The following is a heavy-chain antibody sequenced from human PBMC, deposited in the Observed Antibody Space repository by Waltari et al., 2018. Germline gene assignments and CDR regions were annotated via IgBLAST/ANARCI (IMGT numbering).Heavy chain of an antibody. CDR2: IRYDGSNK. V-gene: IGHV3-30*02. D-gene: IGHD3-22*01. CDR3: AKEVVITSAEYFQH. CDR1: GFTFSSYG. Sequence: QVQLVESGGGVVQPGGSLRLSCAASGFTFSSYGMHWVRQAPGKGLEWVAFIRYDGSNKYYADSVKGRFTISRENSKNTLYLQMNSLRAEDTAVYYCAKEVVITSAEYFQHWGQGTLVTVSS. J-gene: IGHJ1*01.